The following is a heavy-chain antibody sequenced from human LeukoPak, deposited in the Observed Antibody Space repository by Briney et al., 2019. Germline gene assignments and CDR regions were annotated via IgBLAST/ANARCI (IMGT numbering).Heavy chain of an antibody. CDR3: AGEPSAVAGYYYYGVDV. CDR2: IYTSGST. D-gene: IGHD6-19*01. J-gene: IGHJ6*02. V-gene: IGHV4-4*07. Sequence: PSETLSLTCTVSGGSISSYYWSWIRQPAGKGLEWIGRIYTSGSTNYNPSLKSRVTMSVDTSKNQFSLKLSSVTAADTAVYYCAGEPSAVAGYYYYGVDVWGQGTTVTVSS. CDR1: GGSISSYY.